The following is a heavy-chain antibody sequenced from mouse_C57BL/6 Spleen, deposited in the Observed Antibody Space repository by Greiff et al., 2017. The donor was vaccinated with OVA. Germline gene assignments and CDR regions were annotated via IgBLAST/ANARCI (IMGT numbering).Heavy chain of an antibody. CDR1: GYTFTSYV. CDR2: IYPYNDGT. V-gene: IGHV1-14*01. D-gene: IGHD1-1*01. Sequence: EVQLQQSGPELVKPGASVKMSCKASGYTFTSYVMHWVKQKPGQGLEWIGYIYPYNDGTKYNEKFKGKATLTSDKSSSTAYMELSSLTSEDSAVYYCARGRVITTVVAGDYAMDYWGQGTSVTVSS. CDR3: ARGRVITTVVAGDYAMDY. J-gene: IGHJ4*01.